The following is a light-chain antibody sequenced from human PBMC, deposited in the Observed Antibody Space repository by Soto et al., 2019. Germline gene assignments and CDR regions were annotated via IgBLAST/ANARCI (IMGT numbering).Light chain of an antibody. CDR3: QQCNRFPRP. Sequence: AIQLTQSPSSLSASVGDRVTITCRTSQDINIALAWHQQKPGQGPKLLIFDASNLQSGVPSRFSGSGSGREFSLTITSLQPEDFATYYCQQCNRFPRPFGQGTKVEVK. CDR2: DAS. CDR1: QDINIA. V-gene: IGKV1-13*02. J-gene: IGKJ1*01.